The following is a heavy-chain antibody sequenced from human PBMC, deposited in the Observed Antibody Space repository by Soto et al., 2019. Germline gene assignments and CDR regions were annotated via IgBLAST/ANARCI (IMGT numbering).Heavy chain of an antibody. CDR3: ARDGDPQSAFGSGPLGCGRFDP. J-gene: IGHJ5*02. CDR2: IVPMFGTA. Sequence: QVQLVQSGAEVKKPGSSVNVSCKTSGGTFGNSAVTWVRQAPGQGLEWLGGIVPMFGTANYAQKFQGRVTIPAHEATITAYMALNSLKPDDTPVYYCARDGDPQSAFGSGPLGCGRFDPWGQGTLVTVSS. D-gene: IGHD2-21*01. V-gene: IGHV1-69*12. CDR1: GGTFGNSA.